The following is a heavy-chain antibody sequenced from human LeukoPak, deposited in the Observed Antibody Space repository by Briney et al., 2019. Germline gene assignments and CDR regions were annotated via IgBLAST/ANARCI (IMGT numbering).Heavy chain of an antibody. V-gene: IGHV3-11*04. D-gene: IGHD6-19*01. Sequence: GGSLRLSCAASGFTFSDYYMSWIRQAPGKGLEGVSYMSSSGSTIYYADSVKGRFTISRDNAKNSLYLQMNSLRAEDTAVYYCARVITVAGSMHFDYWGQGTLVTVPS. CDR1: GFTFSDYY. CDR3: ARVITVAGSMHFDY. CDR2: MSSSGSTI. J-gene: IGHJ4*02.